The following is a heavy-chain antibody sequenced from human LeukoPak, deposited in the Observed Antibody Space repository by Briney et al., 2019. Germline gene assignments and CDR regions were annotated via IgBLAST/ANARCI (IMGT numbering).Heavy chain of an antibody. D-gene: IGHD6-19*01. CDR3: AKDYLVGLAVAGPFDY. CDR2: ISYDGSNK. V-gene: IGHV3-30*18. Sequence: GESLRLSCAVSGFTISSHGMHWVRQAPGKGLEWVAVISYDGSNKYYADSVKGRFTVSRDNSKNTLYLQMNSLRAEDTAVYYCAKDYLVGLAVAGPFDYWGQGTLVTVPS. J-gene: IGHJ4*02. CDR1: GFTISSHG.